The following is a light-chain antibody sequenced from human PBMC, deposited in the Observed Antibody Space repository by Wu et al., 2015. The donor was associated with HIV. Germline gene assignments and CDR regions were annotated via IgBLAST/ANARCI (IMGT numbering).Light chain of an antibody. CDR2: VAS. J-gene: IGKJ1*01. CDR3: QQSYSTPRT. V-gene: IGKV1-39*01. CDR1: QGIGSY. Sequence: DSQLTQSPSFLSASIGARVTITCRASQGIGSYLAWYQQKPGKVPKLLIYVASNLQSGVPSRFSGSGSGTDFTLTINSLQPEDFATYYCQQSYSTPRTFGQGTKVEIK.